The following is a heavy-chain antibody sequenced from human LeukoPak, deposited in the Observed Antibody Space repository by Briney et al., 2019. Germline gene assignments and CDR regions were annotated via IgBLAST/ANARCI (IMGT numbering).Heavy chain of an antibody. CDR3: ARAVPDSITGNYFDY. CDR1: GFTFSSYG. J-gene: IGHJ4*02. Sequence: GRSLRLSCAASGFTFSSYGMHWVRQAPGKGLEWVAVISYDGSNKYNADSVKGRFTISRDNSKNTLHLQMNSLRVEDTAVYYCARAVPDSITGNYFDYWGQGTLVTVSS. D-gene: IGHD3-10*01. CDR2: ISYDGSNK. V-gene: IGHV3-30*19.